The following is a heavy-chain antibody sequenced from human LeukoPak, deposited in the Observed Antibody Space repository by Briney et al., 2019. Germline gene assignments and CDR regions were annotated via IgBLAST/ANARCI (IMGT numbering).Heavy chain of an antibody. D-gene: IGHD2-15*01. CDR1: GFTFGSFV. CDR2: ISYDGNNN. Sequence: GGSLRLSCAASGFTFGSFVMNWVRQAPGKGLEWVAIISYDGNNNDYADSVKGRFTISRDNSRNTLHLQMNSLRAEDTAVYYCARGVATATSPFAYWGQGTLVTVSS. J-gene: IGHJ4*02. V-gene: IGHV3-30*04. CDR3: ARGVATATSPFAY.